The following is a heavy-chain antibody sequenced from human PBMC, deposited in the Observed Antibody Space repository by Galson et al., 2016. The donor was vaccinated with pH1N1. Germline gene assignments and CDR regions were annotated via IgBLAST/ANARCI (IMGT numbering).Heavy chain of an antibody. V-gene: IGHV3-30*03. Sequence: SLRLSCAASGFTFSSYGMHWVRQAPGKGLQWVAVMTYDGSNAYYADSVKGRFTISRDNSKNTLSLQTYTLRPENTAVYYWARDRDGKGLDSWGQGILVTVSS. CDR1: GFTFSSYG. CDR3: ARDRDGKGLDS. CDR2: MTYDGSNA. J-gene: IGHJ4*02.